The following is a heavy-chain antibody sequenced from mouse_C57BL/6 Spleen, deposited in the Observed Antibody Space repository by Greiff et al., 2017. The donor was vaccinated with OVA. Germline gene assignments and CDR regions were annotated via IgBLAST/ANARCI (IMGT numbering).Heavy chain of an antibody. D-gene: IGHD2-3*01. CDR2: IAPSDSYS. Sequence: VQLQQPGAELVKPGASVKLSCKASGYTFTSYWMQWVKQRPGQGLEWIGEIAPSDSYSTYHQKFKGKATLTVDTSSSTAYMQLSSLTSEDAAVYYCARRRRDGYYVGYYFDYWGQGTTLTVSS. V-gene: IGHV1-50*01. CDR3: ARRRRDGYYVGYYFDY. CDR1: GYTFTSYW. J-gene: IGHJ2*01.